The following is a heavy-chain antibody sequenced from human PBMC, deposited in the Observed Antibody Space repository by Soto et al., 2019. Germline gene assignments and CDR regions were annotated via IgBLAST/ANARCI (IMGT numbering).Heavy chain of an antibody. CDR3: ARDGQQWLVRHYGMDV. CDR1: GYTFTRYG. J-gene: IGHJ6*02. D-gene: IGHD6-19*01. CDR2: ISAYNGNT. V-gene: IGHV1-18*04. Sequence: ASVKVSFKASGYTFTRYGISWLRQAPGQGLEWMGWISAYNGNTNYAQKLQGRVAMTTDTSTSTAYMELRSLRSDDTAVYYCARDGQQWLVRHYGMDVWGQGTTVTVSS.